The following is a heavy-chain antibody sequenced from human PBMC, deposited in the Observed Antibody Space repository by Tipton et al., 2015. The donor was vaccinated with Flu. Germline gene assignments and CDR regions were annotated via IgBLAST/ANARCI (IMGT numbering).Heavy chain of an antibody. CDR2: IKQDGSEK. V-gene: IGHV3-7*01. CDR1: GFIFSSYW. J-gene: IGHJ4*02. Sequence: SLRLSCAASGFIFSSYWMHWVRQAPGKGLEWVANIKQDGSEKYYVDSVKGRFTISRDNAKNSLYLQMNSLTAEDTAVYYCARAVGSSSSYWGQGTLVTVSS. D-gene: IGHD6-6*01. CDR3: ARAVGSSSSY.